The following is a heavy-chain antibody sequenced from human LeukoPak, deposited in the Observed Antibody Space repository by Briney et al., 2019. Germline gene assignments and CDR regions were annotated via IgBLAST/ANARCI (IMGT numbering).Heavy chain of an antibody. Sequence: PGGSLRLSCAASGFPFSSYGMHWVRQAPGKGLEWVARLVYDARSDYANSVKGRFSISRDDSKNTLYLQMNSRRAEDTAVYYCAREGAVAGIFDYWGQGTLVTVSS. CDR3: AREGAVAGIFDY. D-gene: IGHD6-19*01. V-gene: IGHV3-30*02. J-gene: IGHJ4*02. CDR2: LVYDARSD. CDR1: GFPFSSYG.